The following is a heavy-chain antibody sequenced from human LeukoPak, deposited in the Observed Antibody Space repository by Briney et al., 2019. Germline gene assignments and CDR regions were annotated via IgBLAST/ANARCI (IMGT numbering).Heavy chain of an antibody. Sequence: SETLSLTCTVSGGSISSYSWSWIRQPPGKGLEWIGYIYYSGSTNYNPSLKSRVTISVDTSKNQFSLKLSSVTAADTAVYYCARGWLQFRSFDYWGQGTLVTVSS. CDR3: ARGWLQFRSFDY. V-gene: IGHV4-59*01. J-gene: IGHJ4*02. D-gene: IGHD5-24*01. CDR1: GGSISSYS. CDR2: IYYSGST.